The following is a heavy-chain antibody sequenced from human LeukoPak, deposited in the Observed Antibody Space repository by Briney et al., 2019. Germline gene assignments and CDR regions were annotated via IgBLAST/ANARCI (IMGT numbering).Heavy chain of an antibody. CDR3: AKDFDSRALNWFDP. V-gene: IGHV3-23*01. CDR1: GLTFSSYA. J-gene: IGHJ5*02. D-gene: IGHD3-22*01. CDR2: ISGSGGRT. Sequence: PGGSLRLSCAASGLTFSSYAMNWVRQAPGKGLEWVSDISGSGGRTYYADSVKGRFTISRDNSKNTLYLQMNSLRAEDTAVYYCAKDFDSRALNWFDPWGQGTLVTVSS.